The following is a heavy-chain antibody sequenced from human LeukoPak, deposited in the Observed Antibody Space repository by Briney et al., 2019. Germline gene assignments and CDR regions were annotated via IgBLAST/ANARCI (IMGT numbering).Heavy chain of an antibody. V-gene: IGHV5-51*01. CDR3: ARHVSTREYINWFDP. Sequence: GESLKISCKGSGYSFTSYWIGWVRQMPGKGLEWMGIIYPGDSDTRYSPSFQGQVTISADKSISTAYLQWSSLKASDTAMYHCARHVSTREYINWFDPWGQGTLVTVSS. J-gene: IGHJ5*02. CDR2: IYPGDSDT. D-gene: IGHD6-6*01. CDR1: GYSFTSYW.